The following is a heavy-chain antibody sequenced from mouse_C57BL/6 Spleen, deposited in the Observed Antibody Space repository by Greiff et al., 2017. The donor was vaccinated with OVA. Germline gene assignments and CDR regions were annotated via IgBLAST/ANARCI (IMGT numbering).Heavy chain of an antibody. CDR2: ISSGGSYT. Sequence: DVKLVESGGDLVKPGGSLKLSCAASGFTFSSYGMSWVRQTPDKRLEWVATISSGGSYTYYPDSVKGRFTISRDNAKNTLYLQMSSLKSEDTAMYYCARLHSNWFAYWGQGTLVTVSA. D-gene: IGHD2-5*01. CDR3: ARLHSNWFAY. J-gene: IGHJ3*01. V-gene: IGHV5-6*02. CDR1: GFTFSSYG.